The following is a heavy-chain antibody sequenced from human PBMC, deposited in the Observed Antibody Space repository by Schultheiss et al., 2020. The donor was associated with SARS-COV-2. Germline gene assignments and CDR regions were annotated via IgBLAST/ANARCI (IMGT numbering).Heavy chain of an antibody. D-gene: IGHD3-9*01. J-gene: IGHJ2*01. CDR2: MNPNSGNT. CDR3: ARATYYDISTGHSLADGWYLDL. V-gene: IGHV1-8*02. CDR1: GYNFTSYD. Sequence: ASVKVSCKASGYNFTSYDINWVRQATGQGLEWMGWMNPNSGNTGYAQKFQGRVTMTRNTSISTAYMELSSLRSEDTAVYYCARATYYDISTGHSLADGWYLDLWGRGTVVTVSS.